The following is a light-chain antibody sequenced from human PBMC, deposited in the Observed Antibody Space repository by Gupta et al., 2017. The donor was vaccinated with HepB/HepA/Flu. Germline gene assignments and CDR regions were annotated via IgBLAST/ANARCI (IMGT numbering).Light chain of an antibody. CDR3: QQYNKWPSLT. CDR2: GAY. V-gene: IGKV3-15*01. J-gene: IGKJ4*01. Sequence: VMPQSPATLSVSPGERATLSCRASQSVSSNLAWDQQKPGQAPRLRIYGAYTRATGIPARFSGSGSGTECTLTISSLQSEDFAVYYCQQYNKWPSLTFGGGTKVEIK. CDR1: QSVSSN.